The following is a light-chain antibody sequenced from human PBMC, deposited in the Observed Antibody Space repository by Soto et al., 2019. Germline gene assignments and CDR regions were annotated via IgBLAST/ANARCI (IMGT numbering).Light chain of an antibody. CDR3: QQYYSTPIT. J-gene: IGKJ5*01. Sequence: DIVMTQAPDSLAMSLGERATITCKSSQSVLYSYKNKNYLAWYQQKPGQPPKLLIYWASTRESGVPDRFSGSGSGTDFTLTISSLQAEDVAVYYCQQYYSTPITFGQGTRLEIK. CDR2: WAS. CDR1: QSVLYSYKNKNY. V-gene: IGKV4-1*01.